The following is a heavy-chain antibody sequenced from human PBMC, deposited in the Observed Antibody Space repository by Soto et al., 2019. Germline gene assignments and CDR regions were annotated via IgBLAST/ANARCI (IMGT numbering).Heavy chain of an antibody. V-gene: IGHV3-33*01. Sequence: SLRLSCAASGFTFSSYGMHWVRQAPGKGLEWVAVIWYDGSNKYYADSVKGRFTISRDNSKNTLYLQMNSLRAEDTAVYYCASDLGYCSGGSCKSPGYWGQGTLVTVSS. CDR3: ASDLGYCSGGSCKSPGY. J-gene: IGHJ4*02. CDR1: GFTFSSYG. D-gene: IGHD2-15*01. CDR2: IWYDGSNK.